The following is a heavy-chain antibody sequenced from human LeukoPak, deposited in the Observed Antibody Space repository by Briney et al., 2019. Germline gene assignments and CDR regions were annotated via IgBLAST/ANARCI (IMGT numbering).Heavy chain of an antibody. V-gene: IGHV3-7*01. CDR3: ARIRAANAFDI. CDR1: GFTFSSYW. Sequence: GGSLRLSCAASGFTFSSYWMSWVRQAPGKGLEWVANIKQDGSERYHVDSVKGRFTISRDNAKNSLYLQMNSLRAEDTAVFYCARIRAANAFDIWGQGTMVTVSS. CDR2: IKQDGSER. J-gene: IGHJ3*02. D-gene: IGHD3-3*02.